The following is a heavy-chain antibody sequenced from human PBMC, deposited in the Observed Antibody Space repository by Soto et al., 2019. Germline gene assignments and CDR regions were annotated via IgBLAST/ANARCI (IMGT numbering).Heavy chain of an antibody. CDR1: GFTFSSYG. Sequence: GGSLRLSCAASGFTFSSYGIHCVRHAPGKWLEWVAVIWYDGSNKYYADSVKGRFTISRDNSKNTLYLQMNSLRAEDTAVYYCARDTPYYDSSGDAFDIWGQGTMVTVSS. V-gene: IGHV3-33*01. J-gene: IGHJ3*02. CDR2: IWYDGSNK. CDR3: ARDTPYYDSSGDAFDI. D-gene: IGHD3-22*01.